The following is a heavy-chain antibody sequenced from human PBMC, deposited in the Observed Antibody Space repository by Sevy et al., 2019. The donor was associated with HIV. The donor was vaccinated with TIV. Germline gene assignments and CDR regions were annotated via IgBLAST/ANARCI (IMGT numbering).Heavy chain of an antibody. CDR2: ISYDGSNK. CDR3: ARGWEVGATKGTSYYGMDV. CDR1: GFTFSSYA. V-gene: IGHV3-30*04. J-gene: IGHJ6*02. Sequence: GGSLRLSCAASGFTFSSYAMHWVRQAPGKGLEWVAVISYDGSNKYYADSVKGRFTISRDNSKNTRYLQMNSLRTEETAVFYCARGWEVGATKGTSYYGMDVWGQGTTVTVSS. D-gene: IGHD1-26*01.